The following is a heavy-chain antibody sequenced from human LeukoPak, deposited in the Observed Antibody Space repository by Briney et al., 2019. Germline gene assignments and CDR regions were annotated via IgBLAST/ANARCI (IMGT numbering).Heavy chain of an antibody. CDR3: ARGLSSSWYLVDY. Sequence: SETLSLTCTVSGGSISTYYWGWIRQPPGKGLEWIGSIYYSGSTYYNPSLKSRVTISVDTSKNQFSLKLSSVTAADTAVYYCARGLSSSWYLVDYWGQGTLVTVSS. D-gene: IGHD6-13*01. V-gene: IGHV4-39*07. J-gene: IGHJ4*02. CDR2: IYYSGST. CDR1: GGSISTYY.